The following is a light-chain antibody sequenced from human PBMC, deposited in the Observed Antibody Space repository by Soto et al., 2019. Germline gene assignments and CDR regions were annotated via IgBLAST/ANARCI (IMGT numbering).Light chain of an antibody. CDR3: CSYAGSSTSV. Sequence: QSALTTPRSVSGSPGQSVTFSCTGTSSDVGGYNYVSWYQQHPGKAPTLMIYDVSHRPSVVPDRFSGSKSGNTASLTISWLQAEDESDYFCCSYAGSSTSVFGTGTKVTVL. CDR2: DVS. J-gene: IGLJ1*01. V-gene: IGLV2-11*01. CDR1: SSDVGGYNY.